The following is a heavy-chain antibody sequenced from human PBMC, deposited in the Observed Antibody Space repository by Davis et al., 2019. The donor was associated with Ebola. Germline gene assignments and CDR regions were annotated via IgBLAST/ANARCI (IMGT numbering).Heavy chain of an antibody. CDR3: AKFPWPLWFREYQEPNWFDP. CDR2: IKQDGSEK. J-gene: IGHJ5*02. D-gene: IGHD3-10*01. Sequence: GESLKISCAASGFTFSSYWMSWVRQAPGKGLEWVANIKQDGSEKYYVDSVKGRFTISRDNSKNTLYLQMNSLRAEDTAVYYCAKFPWPLWFREYQEPNWFDPWGQGTLVTVSS. V-gene: IGHV3-7*03. CDR1: GFTFSSYW.